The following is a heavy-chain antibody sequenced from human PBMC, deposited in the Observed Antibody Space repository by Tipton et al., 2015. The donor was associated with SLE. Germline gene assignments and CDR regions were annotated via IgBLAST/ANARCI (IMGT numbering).Heavy chain of an antibody. CDR1: GDSVSSNTAA. J-gene: IGHJ6*03. Sequence: GLVKPSQTLSLTCAISGDSVSSNTAAWNWIRQSPSRGLEWLGRTYYRSKWLNDYAVSVKNRISIKSDTSKNQISLQLKSVTPDDTAVYYCARLKGRLELPGYHYYMVVWGKGTTVPVSS. CDR3: ARLKGRLELPGYHYYMVV. D-gene: IGHD1-7*01. CDR2: TYYRSKWLN. V-gene: IGHV6-1*01.